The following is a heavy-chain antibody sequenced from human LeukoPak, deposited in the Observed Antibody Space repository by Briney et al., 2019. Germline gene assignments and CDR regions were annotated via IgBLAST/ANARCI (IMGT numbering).Heavy chain of an antibody. Sequence: LSLTCTVSGGSISTSNYYWGWIRQPPGKGLEWVSSISSGTSYIYYADSVKGRFTISRDNAKNSLYLQMNSLRAEDTAVYYCARVEDYDILTGFDYWGQGTLVTVSS. CDR1: GGSISTSNYY. CDR3: ARVEDYDILTGFDY. J-gene: IGHJ4*02. D-gene: IGHD3-9*01. V-gene: IGHV3-11*06. CDR2: ISSGTSYI.